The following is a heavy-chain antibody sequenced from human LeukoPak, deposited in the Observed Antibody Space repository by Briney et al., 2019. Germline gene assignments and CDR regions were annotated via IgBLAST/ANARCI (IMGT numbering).Heavy chain of an antibody. J-gene: IGHJ6*03. CDR2: IYTSGST. CDR3: ARGGHYYGSYNHMDV. D-gene: IGHD3-10*01. CDR1: GGSISSGSYY. Sequence: SETLSLTCTVSGGSISSGSYYWSWIRQPAGKGLEWIGRIYTSGSTNYNPSLKSRVTISVDTSKNQFSLKLSSVTAADTAVYYCARGGHYYGSYNHMDVWGKGTTVTISS. V-gene: IGHV4-61*02.